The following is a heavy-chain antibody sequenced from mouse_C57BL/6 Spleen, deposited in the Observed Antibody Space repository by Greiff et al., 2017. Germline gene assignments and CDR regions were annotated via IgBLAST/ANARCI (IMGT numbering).Heavy chain of an antibody. CDR1: GFTFSDYG. CDR2: ISNLAYSI. J-gene: IGHJ3*01. V-gene: IGHV5-15*04. Sequence: EVQLVESGGGLVQPGGSLKLSCAASGFTFSDYGMAWVRQAPRKGPEWVAFISNLAYSIYYADTVTGRFTISRENAKNTLYLEMSSLRSEDTAMYYCASAYGYDDWFAYWGQGTLVTVSA. CDR3: ASAYGYDDWFAY. D-gene: IGHD2-2*01.